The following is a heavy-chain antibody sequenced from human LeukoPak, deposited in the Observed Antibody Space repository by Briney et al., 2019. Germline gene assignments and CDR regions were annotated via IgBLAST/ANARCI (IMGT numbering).Heavy chain of an antibody. CDR3: ARTYYDFWSGYHYYYYYMDV. D-gene: IGHD3-3*01. V-gene: IGHV3-48*01. CDR1: GFTFSSYS. CDR2: ISSISSTI. J-gene: IGHJ6*03. Sequence: GGSRRLSWAASGFTFSSYSMNWFRQAPGKGREWVSYISSISSTIYYADSVKGRFTISRDNAKNSLYLQMNSLRAEDTAVYYCARTYYDFWSGYHYYYYYMDVWGKGTTVTVSS.